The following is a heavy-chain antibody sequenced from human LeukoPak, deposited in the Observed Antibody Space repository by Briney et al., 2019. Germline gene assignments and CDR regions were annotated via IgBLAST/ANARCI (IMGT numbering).Heavy chain of an antibody. D-gene: IGHD2-2*03. Sequence: SETLSLTCTVSGGSISSYYWSWIRQPAGKGLEWIGRIYTSGSTNYNPSLKSRVTMSVDTSKNQFSLKLSSVTAADTAVYYCARDLGIVVVPGSWGNAFDIWGQGTPVTVSS. CDR3: ARDLGIVVVPGSWGNAFDI. CDR2: IYTSGST. CDR1: GGSISSYY. V-gene: IGHV4-4*07. J-gene: IGHJ3*02.